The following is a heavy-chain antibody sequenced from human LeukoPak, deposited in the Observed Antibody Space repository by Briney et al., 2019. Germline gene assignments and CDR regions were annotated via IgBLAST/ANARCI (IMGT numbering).Heavy chain of an antibody. Sequence: SETLSLTCAVSGGSISSSNWWSWVRQPPGKGLEWIGEIYHSGSTNYNPSLKSRVTISVDKSKNQFSLKLSSVTAADTAVYYCARLVVVAGMSDYYYYGMDVWGQGTTVTVSS. V-gene: IGHV4-4*02. CDR3: ARLVVVAGMSDYYYYGMDV. J-gene: IGHJ6*02. D-gene: IGHD2-15*01. CDR2: IYHSGST. CDR1: GGSISSSNW.